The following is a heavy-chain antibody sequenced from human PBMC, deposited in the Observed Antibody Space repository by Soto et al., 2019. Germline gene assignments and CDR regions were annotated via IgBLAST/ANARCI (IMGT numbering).Heavy chain of an antibody. J-gene: IGHJ6*04. D-gene: IGHD2-8*01. CDR2: ISGYNGDT. V-gene: IGHV1-18*01. CDR3: AKNGQPPYYYYGLDV. Sequence: QGQLVQSGGEVKKSGASVKVSCKASGYTFSRYGISWVRQAPGQGLEWMGWISGYNGDTNYAQKFQGRVTMTIDTSTTTASKALRSLTSADTAVHYCAKNGQPPYYYYGLDVWGKGPTVTVSS. CDR1: GYTFSRYG.